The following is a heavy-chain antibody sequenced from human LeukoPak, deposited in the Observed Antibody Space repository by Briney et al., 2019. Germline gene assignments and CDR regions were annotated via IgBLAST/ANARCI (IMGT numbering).Heavy chain of an antibody. CDR2: IYPGDSDI. CDR3: AATYSSSWYGGGPLDY. CDR1: GFTFSNYW. Sequence: GESLKISCKGSGFTFSNYWIAWVRQMPGKGLEWMGIIYPGDSDIRYSPSFQGQVTISADKSISTAYLQWSSLKASDTAMYYCAATYSSSWYGGGPLDYWGQGTLVTVSS. D-gene: IGHD6-13*01. V-gene: IGHV5-51*01. J-gene: IGHJ4*02.